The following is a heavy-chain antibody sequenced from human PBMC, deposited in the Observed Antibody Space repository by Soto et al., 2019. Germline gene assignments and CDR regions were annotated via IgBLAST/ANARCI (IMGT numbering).Heavy chain of an antibody. CDR1: GFTVSSYA. D-gene: IGHD2-2*01. CDR3: AMVSRDGSTSPDY. Sequence: EVQLLESGGGLVQPGGSLRVSCAASGFTVSSYAMSWVRQAPGKGLEWVSGISGSGGTRIYADSVKGRFAISRDNSKNTLYLQINSLRVEDTAVYYCAMVSRDGSTSPDYWGQGTLVTVSS. V-gene: IGHV3-23*01. CDR2: ISGSGGTR. J-gene: IGHJ4*02.